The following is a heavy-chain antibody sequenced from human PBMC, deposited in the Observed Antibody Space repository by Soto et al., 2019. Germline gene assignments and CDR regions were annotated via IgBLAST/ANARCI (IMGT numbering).Heavy chain of an antibody. CDR3: VSDDRWAFDF. Sequence: EVQLVESGGGLVQPGGSRRVSFAASGFSFSNYAMNWVRQAPGKGLEWVSYISIGSGSIFYADSVKGRFTISRDDAKNSLYMQMNTLRDEDTAVYYCVSDDRWAFDFWGQGTMVTVSS. D-gene: IGHD3-22*01. CDR1: GFSFSNYA. CDR2: ISIGSGSI. J-gene: IGHJ3*01. V-gene: IGHV3-48*02.